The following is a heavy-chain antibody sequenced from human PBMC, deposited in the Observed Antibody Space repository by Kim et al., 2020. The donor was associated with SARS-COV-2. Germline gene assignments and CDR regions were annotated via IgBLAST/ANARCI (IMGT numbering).Heavy chain of an antibody. J-gene: IGHJ4*01. V-gene: IGHV4-39*07. CDR3: ARIRGYRVAATFDY. D-gene: IGHD6-13*01. CDR1: GGSISGSSYY. CDR2: IYYSGST. Sequence: SETLSLTCTVSGGSISGSSYYWGWIRQPPGKGLEWIGSIYYSGSTYYNPSLKSRVTISVDTSKNQFSLNLSSVTAADTDVYYCARIRGYRVAATFDYWG.